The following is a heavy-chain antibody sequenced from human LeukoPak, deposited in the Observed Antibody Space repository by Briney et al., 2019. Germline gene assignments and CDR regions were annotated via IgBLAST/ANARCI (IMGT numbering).Heavy chain of an antibody. D-gene: IGHD4-17*01. V-gene: IGHV3-23*01. CDR3: AKRTVSTTAGDY. Sequence: PGGSLRLSCAASGFSFSSYAMSWVRQAPGKGLEWVSAISGSGGSTYYADSVKGRFTISRDNSKNTLYLQMNSLRAEDTAVYYCAKRTVSTTAGDYWGQGTLVTVSS. CDR2: ISGSGGST. J-gene: IGHJ4*02. CDR1: GFSFSSYA.